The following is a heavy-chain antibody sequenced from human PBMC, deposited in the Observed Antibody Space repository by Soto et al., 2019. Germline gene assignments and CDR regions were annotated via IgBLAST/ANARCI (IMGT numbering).Heavy chain of an antibody. Sequence: QVQLVESGGGVVQPGRSLRLSCAASGFTFSSYGMHWVRQAPGKGLEWVAVIWYDGSNKYYADSVKGRFTISRDNSKNTLYLQMNSLRAEDTAVYYCARDMEQQLAVKSPHMRYPINYMDVWGKGTTVTVSS. CDR2: IWYDGSNK. CDR1: GFTFSSYG. D-gene: IGHD6-13*01. V-gene: IGHV3-33*01. J-gene: IGHJ6*03. CDR3: ARDMEQQLAVKSPHMRYPINYMDV.